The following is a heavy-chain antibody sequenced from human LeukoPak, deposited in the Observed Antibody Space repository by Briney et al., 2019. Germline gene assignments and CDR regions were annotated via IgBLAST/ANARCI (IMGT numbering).Heavy chain of an antibody. CDR3: ARAYCSGGSCYSLDY. D-gene: IGHD2-15*01. J-gene: IGHJ4*02. CDR1: GFTFSSYS. Sequence: GSLGLSCAASGFTFSSYSMNWVRQAPGKGLEWVSSISSSSSYIYYADSVKGRFTISRDNAKNSLYLQMNSLRAEDTAVYYCARAYCSGGSCYSLDYWGQGTLVTVSS. CDR2: ISSSSSYI. V-gene: IGHV3-21*01.